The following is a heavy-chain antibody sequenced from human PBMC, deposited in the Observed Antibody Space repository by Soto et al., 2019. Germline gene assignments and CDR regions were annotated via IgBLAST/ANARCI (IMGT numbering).Heavy chain of an antibody. CDR2: ISGSGGST. V-gene: IGHV3-23*01. D-gene: IGHD3-22*01. CDR3: AKDAGYYDSSGYHLLRLFDY. Sequence: GGSLRLSCAASGFTFSSYAMSWVRQAPGKGLEWVSAISGSGGSTYYADSVKGRFTISRDNSKNTLYLQMNSLRAEDTAVYYCAKDAGYYDSSGYHLLRLFDYWGQGTMVTVSS. CDR1: GFTFSSYA. J-gene: IGHJ4*02.